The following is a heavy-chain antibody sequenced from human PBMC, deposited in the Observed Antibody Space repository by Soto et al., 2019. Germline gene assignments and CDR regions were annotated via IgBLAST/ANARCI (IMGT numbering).Heavy chain of an antibody. V-gene: IGHV1-46*03. CDR1: GCTFTSYY. D-gene: IGHD2-8*01. CDR3: ARRGYCTNGVCYTAAFDI. J-gene: IGHJ3*02. CDR2: INPSGGST. Sequence: ASVKVSCKASGCTFTSYYMHWVRQAPGQGLEWMGIINPSGGSTSYAQKFQGRVTMTRDTSTSTVYMELSSLRSEDTAVYYCARRGYCTNGVCYTAAFDIWGQGTMVTVSS.